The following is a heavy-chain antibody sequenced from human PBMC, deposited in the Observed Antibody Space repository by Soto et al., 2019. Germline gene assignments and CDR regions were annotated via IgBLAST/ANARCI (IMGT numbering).Heavy chain of an antibody. CDR3: ARDHYDSSGYHYHFDI. Sequence: QVQLQESGPGLVNPSQTLSLTCTVSGGSISSGGYYWSWIRQHPGKGLEWIGYIYYSGSTYYNPSLKSRVTISVDTSKNQFPLKLSSVTAADTAVYYCARDHYDSSGYHYHFDIWGQGTMVTVSS. CDR2: IYYSGST. J-gene: IGHJ3*02. D-gene: IGHD3-22*01. V-gene: IGHV4-31*03. CDR1: GGSISSGGYY.